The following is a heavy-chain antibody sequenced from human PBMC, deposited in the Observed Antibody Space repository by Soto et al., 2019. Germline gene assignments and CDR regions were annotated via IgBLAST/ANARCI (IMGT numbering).Heavy chain of an antibody. CDR2: ISVYNGNT. Sequence: QVQLVQSGAEVKKPGASVKVSCKASGYTFTSYGISWVRQAPGQGLEWMGWISVYNGNTNYAQKLQGRVTMTTDTSTSTAYMERRSLRADDTAVYYCARDQEVFLWFGEPIAAFDYRGQGTLVTVSS. CDR1: GYTFTSYG. CDR3: ARDQEVFLWFGEPIAAFDY. J-gene: IGHJ4*02. D-gene: IGHD3-10*01. V-gene: IGHV1-18*01.